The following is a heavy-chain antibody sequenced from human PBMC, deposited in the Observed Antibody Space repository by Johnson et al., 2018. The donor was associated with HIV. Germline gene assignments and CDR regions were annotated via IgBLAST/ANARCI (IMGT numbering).Heavy chain of an antibody. J-gene: IGHJ3*02. Sequence: VQLVESGGGLVQPGRSLRLSCAASGFTFDDYAMHWVRQAPGKGLAWVSGISWNRGSIGYADSVKGRFTISRDSAKNSLYLQMNSLRAEDTAVYYCARVKEMAVTSDAFDIWGQGTMVTVSS. V-gene: IGHV3-9*01. CDR3: ARVKEMAVTSDAFDI. D-gene: IGHD5-24*01. CDR1: GFTFDDYA. CDR2: ISWNRGSI.